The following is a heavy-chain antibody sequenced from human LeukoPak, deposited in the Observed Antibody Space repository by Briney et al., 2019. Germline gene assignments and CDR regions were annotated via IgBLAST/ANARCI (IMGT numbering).Heavy chain of an antibody. V-gene: IGHV2-5*01. Sequence: SGPTLVKPTQTLTLTCTFSGFSLSTSGVGVGWIRQPPGKALEWLALIYWNDDKRYSPSLKSRLTITKDTSKNQVVLTMTNMDPVDTATYYCAHSIDFWSGCPKFDYWGQGTLVTVSS. J-gene: IGHJ4*02. D-gene: IGHD3-3*01. CDR1: GFSLSTSGVG. CDR3: AHSIDFWSGCPKFDY. CDR2: IYWNDDK.